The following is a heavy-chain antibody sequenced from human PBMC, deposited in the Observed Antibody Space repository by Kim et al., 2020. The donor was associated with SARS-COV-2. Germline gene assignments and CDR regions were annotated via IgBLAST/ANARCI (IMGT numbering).Heavy chain of an antibody. CDR1: GFDFDTFA. J-gene: IGHJ6*02. CDR2: ITAHNVVM. CDR3: AKGLPAHAYLVAMDV. D-gene: IGHD3-16*01. V-gene: IGHV3-23*01. Sequence: GGSLRLSCEGSGFDFDTFAITWVRQAPGKGLEWVSRITAHNVVMYYANSVKGRFTASRDNSKAYLRMEGLRGEDTAIYYCAKGLPAHAYLVAMDVWGQGT.